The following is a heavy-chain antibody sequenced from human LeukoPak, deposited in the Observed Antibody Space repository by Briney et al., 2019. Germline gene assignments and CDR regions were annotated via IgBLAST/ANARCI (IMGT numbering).Heavy chain of an antibody. CDR1: GGSISSSSYY. CDR2: IYYSGST. CDR3: ARVASGYDVFDI. V-gene: IGHV4-61*01. D-gene: IGHD3-3*01. Sequence: SETLSLTCTVSGGSISSSSYYWSWIRQPPGKGLEWIGYIYYSGSTNYNPSLKSRVTISVDTSKNQFSLKLSSVTAADTAVFYCARVASGYDVFDIWGQGTMVTVSS. J-gene: IGHJ3*02.